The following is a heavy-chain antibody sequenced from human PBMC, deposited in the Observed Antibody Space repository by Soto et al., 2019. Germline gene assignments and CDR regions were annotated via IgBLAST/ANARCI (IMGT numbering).Heavy chain of an antibody. J-gene: IGHJ6*02. CDR1: GGSISSGDYY. CDR2: IYYSGST. V-gene: IGHV4-30-4*01. Sequence: PSETLSLXCTVSGGSISSGDYYWSWIRQPPGKGLEWIGYIYYSGSTYYNPSLKSRVTISVDTSKNQFSLKLSSVTAADTAVYYCARDRRYSSLYYYYGMDVWGQGTTVTVSS. CDR3: ARDRRYSSLYYYYGMDV. D-gene: IGHD5-18*01.